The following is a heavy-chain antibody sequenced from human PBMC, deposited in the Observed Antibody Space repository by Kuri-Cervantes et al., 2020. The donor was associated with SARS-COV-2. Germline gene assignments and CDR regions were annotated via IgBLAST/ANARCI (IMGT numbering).Heavy chain of an antibody. CDR2: ISGSGGSR. V-gene: IGHV3-23*01. Sequence: GESLKISCAASGFTFCSYAMSWVRQAPGKGLEWVSAISGSGGSRYYADSVKGRFTISRDNSKNTLYLQMNSLRAEDTAVYYCAKDWLPDDAFDIWGQGTMVTVSS. J-gene: IGHJ3*02. D-gene: IGHD6-19*01. CDR3: AKDWLPDDAFDI. CDR1: GFTFCSYA.